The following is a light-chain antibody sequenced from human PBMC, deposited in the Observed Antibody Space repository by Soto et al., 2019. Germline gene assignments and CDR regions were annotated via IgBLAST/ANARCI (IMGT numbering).Light chain of an antibody. CDR3: QSYDSSLSGWV. Sequence: QSVLTQPPSVSGAPGQRVTISCTGSSSNLGSGFDVQWYQQLPGTAPKLLIYYNDNRPSGVPDRFSGSKSGTSASLAITGLQADDEADYYCQSYDSSLSGWVFGGGTKLTVL. CDR2: YND. V-gene: IGLV1-40*01. J-gene: IGLJ3*02. CDR1: SSNLGSGFD.